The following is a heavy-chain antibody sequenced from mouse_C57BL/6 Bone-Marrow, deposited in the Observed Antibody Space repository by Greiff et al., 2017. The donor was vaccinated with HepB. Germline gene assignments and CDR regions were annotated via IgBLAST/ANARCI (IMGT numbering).Heavy chain of an antibody. J-gene: IGHJ3*01. V-gene: IGHV1-15*01. CDR3: TRSDDGYYRYWFAY. Sequence: ESGAELVRPGASVTLSCKASGYTFTDYEMHWVKQTPVHGLEWIGAIDPETGGTAYNQKFKGKAILTADKSSSTAYMGLRSLTSEDSAVYYCTRSDDGYYRYWFAYWGQGTLVTVSA. D-gene: IGHD2-3*01. CDR2: IDPETGGT. CDR1: GYTFTDYE.